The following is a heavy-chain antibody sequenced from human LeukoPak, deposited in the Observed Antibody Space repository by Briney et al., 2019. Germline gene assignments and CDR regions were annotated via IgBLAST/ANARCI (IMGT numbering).Heavy chain of an antibody. CDR2: INHSGGT. J-gene: IGHJ4*02. CDR3: AREGYSYGRYFDY. D-gene: IGHD5-18*01. CDR1: GGSFSGYS. V-gene: IGHV4-34*01. Sequence: SETLSLTCAVYGGSFSGYSWNWIRQPPVKGLEWIGEINHSGGTNYNPSLKSRVTISVDTSKNQFSLKLSSVTAADTAVYYCAREGYSYGRYFDYWGQGTLVTVSS.